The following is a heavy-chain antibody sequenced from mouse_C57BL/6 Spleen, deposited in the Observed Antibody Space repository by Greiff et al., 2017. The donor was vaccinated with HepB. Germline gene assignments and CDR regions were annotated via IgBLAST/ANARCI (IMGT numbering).Heavy chain of an antibody. Sequence: EVKLVESGGGLVKPGGSLKLSCAASRFTFSDYGMHWVRQAPEKGLEWVAYISSGSSTIYYADTVKGRVTISRDNAKNTLFLQMTSLRSEDTAMYYCARLWLRHGYYFDYWGQGTTLTVSS. CDR3: ARLWLRHGYYFDY. CDR2: ISSGSSTI. D-gene: IGHD2-2*01. CDR1: RFTFSDYG. V-gene: IGHV5-17*01. J-gene: IGHJ2*01.